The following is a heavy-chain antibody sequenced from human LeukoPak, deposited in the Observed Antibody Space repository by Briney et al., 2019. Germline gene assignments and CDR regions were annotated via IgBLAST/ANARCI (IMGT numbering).Heavy chain of an antibody. D-gene: IGHD3-22*01. V-gene: IGHV4-34*01. CDR3: ARSPYYYDSSGYYDY. Sequence: SETLSLTCAVYGGSFSGYYWSWIRQPPGKGLEWIGEINHSGSTNYNPSLKSRVTISVDTSKNQFSLKLSSVTAADTAVYYCARSPYYYDSSGYYDYWGQGTLVTVSS. CDR1: GGSFSGYY. J-gene: IGHJ4*02. CDR2: INHSGST.